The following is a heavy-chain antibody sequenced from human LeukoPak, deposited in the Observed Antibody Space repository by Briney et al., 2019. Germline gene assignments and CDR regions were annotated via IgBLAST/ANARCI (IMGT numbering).Heavy chain of an antibody. V-gene: IGHV3-11*04. CDR1: KISLNDYS. J-gene: IGHJ4*02. CDR3: ARDMGSGPSVSVVTLFDY. CDR2: ISDSSDTI. D-gene: IGHD4-23*01. Sequence: GGSLRLSCTASKISLNDYSMSWIRQAPGKGLEWVSYISDSSDTIYYADSVKGRFTISRDNAKNSLYLQMNSLRAEDTAVYYCARDMGSGPSVSVVTLFDYWGQGTLVTVSS.